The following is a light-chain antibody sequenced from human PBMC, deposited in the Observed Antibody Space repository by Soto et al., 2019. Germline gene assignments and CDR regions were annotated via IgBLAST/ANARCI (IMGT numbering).Light chain of an antibody. CDR1: GSDVGGYNY. CDR3: CSYAGSYTLV. J-gene: IGLJ2*01. V-gene: IGLV2-11*01. CDR2: DVT. Sequence: QSALTQPRSVSGSPGQSVTISCTGTGSDVGGYNYVYWYQQHPGKAPKLMINDVTKRPSGVPDRFSGSKSGNTASLTISGLQAEDEAADYCCSYAGSYTLVFGGGTKLTVL.